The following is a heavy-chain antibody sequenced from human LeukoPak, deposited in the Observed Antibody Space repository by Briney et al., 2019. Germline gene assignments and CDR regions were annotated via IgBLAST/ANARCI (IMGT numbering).Heavy chain of an antibody. Sequence: SETLSLTCTVSGASIGSYFWSWIRQPPGRGLEWIGYIYYGGGTNYNPSFESRITISVDTSKNRISLNLTSVTASDTAIYYCARERGDYDSDNWFDSWGQGTLVTVSS. CDR1: GASIGSYF. J-gene: IGHJ5*01. D-gene: IGHD4-17*01. V-gene: IGHV4-59*01. CDR2: IYYGGGT. CDR3: ARERGDYDSDNWFDS.